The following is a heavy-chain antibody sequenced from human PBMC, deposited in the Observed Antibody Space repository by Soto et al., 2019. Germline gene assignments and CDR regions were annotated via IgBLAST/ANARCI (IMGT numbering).Heavy chain of an antibody. Sequence: QVQLMQSGAEVKKPGSSVKVSCKASGGTISTNVISWVRQAPGQGLEWMGEIMPIFAAPNNAQKFQGRLTTTADTSTTTVYKELSSLTSEDTAVYFCATGARYCSGGSCYPDDWGQGTLVIVSS. CDR2: IMPIFAAP. D-gene: IGHD2-15*01. CDR3: ATGARYCSGGSCYPDD. CDR1: GGTISTNV. V-gene: IGHV1-69*06. J-gene: IGHJ4*02.